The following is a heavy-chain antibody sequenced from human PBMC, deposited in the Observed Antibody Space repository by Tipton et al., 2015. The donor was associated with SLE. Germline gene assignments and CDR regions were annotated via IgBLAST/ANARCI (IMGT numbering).Heavy chain of an antibody. D-gene: IGHD3-10*01. CDR1: GGSFSGYY. Sequence: TLSLTCAVYGGSFSGYYWTWIRQTPGKGLEWIGEINHSGSTNYNPSLKSRVTISVDTSKNQLSLRLTSLTAADTAVYYCARSRLYPGPDAFDVWGQGTMVTVSS. V-gene: IGHV4-34*01. CDR3: ARSRLYPGPDAFDV. CDR2: INHSGST. J-gene: IGHJ3*01.